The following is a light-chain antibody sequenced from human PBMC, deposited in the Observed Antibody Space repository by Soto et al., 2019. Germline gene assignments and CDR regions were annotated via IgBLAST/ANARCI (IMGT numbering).Light chain of an antibody. Sequence: QSVLTQPASVSGSPGQSITISCTGTSSDVGGYNYVSWYQQYPGKAPKIMIYEVSKRPSGISNRFSGSKSGNTASLTISGLQAEDEADYYCSSYTSTFTRVFGGGTKLTVL. J-gene: IGLJ3*02. V-gene: IGLV2-14*01. CDR2: EVS. CDR1: SSDVGGYNY. CDR3: SSYTSTFTRV.